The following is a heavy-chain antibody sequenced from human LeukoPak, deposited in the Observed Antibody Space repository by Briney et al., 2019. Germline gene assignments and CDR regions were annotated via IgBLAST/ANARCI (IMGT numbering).Heavy chain of an antibody. V-gene: IGHV3-48*01. CDR2: ISSSSTI. J-gene: IGHJ6*04. D-gene: IGHD3-10*02. CDR3: AGLGITMIGGV. CDR1: GFTFSSYS. Sequence: PGGSLRLSCAASGFTFSSYSMNWVRQAPGKGLEWVSYISSSSTIYYADSVKGRFTISRDNAKNSLYLQMNSLRAEDTAVYYCAGLGITMIGGVWGKGTTVTISS.